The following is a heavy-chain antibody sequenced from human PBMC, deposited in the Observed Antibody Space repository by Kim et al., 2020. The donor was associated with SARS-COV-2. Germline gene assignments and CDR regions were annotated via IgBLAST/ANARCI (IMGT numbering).Heavy chain of an antibody. CDR3: AKDIGERQQLPIDAFDI. J-gene: IGHJ3*02. CDR1: GFTFDDYA. Sequence: GGSLRLSCAASGFTFDDYAMHWVRQAPGKGLEWVSGISWNSGSIGYADSVKGRFTISRDNAKNSLYLQMNSLRAEDTALYYCAKDIGERQQLPIDAFDIWGQGTMVTVSS. CDR2: ISWNSGSI. D-gene: IGHD6-13*01. V-gene: IGHV3-9*01.